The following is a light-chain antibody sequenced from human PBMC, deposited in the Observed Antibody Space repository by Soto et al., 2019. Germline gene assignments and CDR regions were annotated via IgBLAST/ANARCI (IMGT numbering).Light chain of an antibody. CDR1: QSVSSN. CDR2: GAS. V-gene: IGKV3-15*01. Sequence: EAVLTQSPATLSVFPGERATLSCRASQSVSSNLAWYQQKPGQAPRLLIYGASTRATGIPARFSGSGSGTEFTLTISSLQSEDFAVYYCQQYNNWPRTFGQGTKVDTK. J-gene: IGKJ1*01. CDR3: QQYNNWPRT.